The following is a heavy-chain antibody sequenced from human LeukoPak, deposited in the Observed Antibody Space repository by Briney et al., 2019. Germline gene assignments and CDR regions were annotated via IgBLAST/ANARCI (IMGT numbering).Heavy chain of an antibody. Sequence: SETLSLTCTVSGGSISSSSYYWGWIRQPPGKGLEWIGSIYYSGSTYYNPSLKNRVTISVDTSKNQFSLKLTSVTAADTAVYYCARHPDYYYYGMDVWGQGTTVTVSS. CDR2: IYYSGST. CDR1: GGSISSSSYY. CDR3: ARHPDYYYYGMDV. V-gene: IGHV4-39*01. J-gene: IGHJ6*02.